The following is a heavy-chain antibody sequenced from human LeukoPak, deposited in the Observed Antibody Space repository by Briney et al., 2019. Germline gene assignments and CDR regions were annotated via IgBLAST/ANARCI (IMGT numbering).Heavy chain of an antibody. CDR2: INPNSGDT. Sequence: ASVKVSCKASGYTFTGYYMHWVRQAPGQGLEWMGWINPNSGDTNYAQKFQGRVTMTRDTSISTAYMELSSLRSEDTAVYYCARGIWFGEDNYYYYYMDVWGKGTTVTASS. V-gene: IGHV1-2*02. J-gene: IGHJ6*03. CDR3: ARGIWFGEDNYYYYYMDV. CDR1: GYTFTGYY. D-gene: IGHD3-10*01.